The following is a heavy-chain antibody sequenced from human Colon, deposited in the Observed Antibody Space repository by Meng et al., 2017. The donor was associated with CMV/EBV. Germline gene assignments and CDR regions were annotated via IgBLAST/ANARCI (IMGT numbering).Heavy chain of an antibody. CDR2: INHSGST. CDR1: GECFSGYY. V-gene: IGHV4-34*01. CDR3: ARGGGSSSWPLIY. Sequence: VVYGECFSGYYWSWIRQAPGKGLEWIGEINHSGSTNYNRSLKSRVTISLDTSKNQFSLKLSSVTAADTAVYYCARGGGSSSWPLIYWGQGTLVTVSS. J-gene: IGHJ4*02. D-gene: IGHD6-13*01.